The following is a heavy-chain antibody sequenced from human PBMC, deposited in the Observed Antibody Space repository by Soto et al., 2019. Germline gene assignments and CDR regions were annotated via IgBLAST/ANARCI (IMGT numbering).Heavy chain of an antibody. Sequence: PSETLSLTCAVSGGSISSGGYSWSWIRQPPGKGLEWIGYIYHSGSTYYNPSLKSRVTISVDRSKNQFSLKLTSVTAADTAVYYCAKEDDYGHRRKAFDIWGQGTMVTVSS. CDR3: AKEDDYGHRRKAFDI. D-gene: IGHD4-17*01. CDR1: GGSISSGGYS. V-gene: IGHV4-30-2*01. CDR2: IYHSGST. J-gene: IGHJ3*02.